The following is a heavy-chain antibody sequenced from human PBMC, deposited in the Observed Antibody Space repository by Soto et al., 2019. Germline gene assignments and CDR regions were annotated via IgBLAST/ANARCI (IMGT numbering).Heavy chain of an antibody. Sequence: GGSLRLSCAASGFTFNNYAMSWVRQAPGKGLEWVSGISGSGGTTYYADSVKGRFTISRDNSKNTLYLQMNSLRAEDTAVYHCAKSTMVVVIIHEFDYWGQGTLVTV. D-gene: IGHD3-22*01. CDR3: AKSTMVVVIIHEFDY. V-gene: IGHV3-23*01. CDR2: ISGSGGTT. CDR1: GFTFNNYA. J-gene: IGHJ4*02.